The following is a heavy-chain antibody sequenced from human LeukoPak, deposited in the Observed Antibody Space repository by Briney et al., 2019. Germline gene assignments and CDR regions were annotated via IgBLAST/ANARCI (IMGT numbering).Heavy chain of an antibody. D-gene: IGHD1-7*01. CDR2: IKSKNDGGTT. Sequence: GGSLRLSCAASGFTFSSAWMSWVRQAPGKGLESVGLIKSKNDGGTTDYAAPVKGRFTISRDDSKNTLYLQMSSLKIEDTAVYFCITDLPHENYPFDFWGQGTLVTVSS. J-gene: IGHJ4*02. CDR3: ITDLPHENYPFDF. CDR1: GFTFSSAW. V-gene: IGHV3-15*01.